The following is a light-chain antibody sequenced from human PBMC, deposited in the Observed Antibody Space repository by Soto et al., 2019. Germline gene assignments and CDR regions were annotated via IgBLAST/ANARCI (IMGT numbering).Light chain of an antibody. CDR1: QSVTTY. CDR2: GAS. Sequence: QTTPSQSSLSASVRYRVALNFRASQSVTTYLNWYQHKPGKAPQLLIYGASRLQSGVPSRFSASGSGTEFTLTISSLQPDDFATYYCQQYNSYWPFGQGSKVDI. V-gene: IGKV1-39*01. CDR3: QQYNSYWP. J-gene: IGKJ1*01.